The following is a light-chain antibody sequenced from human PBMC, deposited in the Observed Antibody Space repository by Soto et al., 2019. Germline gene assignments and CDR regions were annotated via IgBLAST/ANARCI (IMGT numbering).Light chain of an antibody. CDR3: QQYDNRTRT. J-gene: IGKJ1*01. Sequence: DIQMIQSPSSLSASVGDRVTITCQESQDIRNYLNWYQQKPGKAPKVVIYDASNLETGVPSRFSGSGSGTDFTFTISSLQPEDIATYYCQQYDNRTRTFGQGTKVDIK. CDR1: QDIRNY. CDR2: DAS. V-gene: IGKV1-33*01.